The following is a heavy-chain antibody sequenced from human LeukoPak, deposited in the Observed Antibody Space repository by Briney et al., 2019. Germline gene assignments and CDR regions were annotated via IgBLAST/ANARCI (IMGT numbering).Heavy chain of an antibody. V-gene: IGHV4-30-4*01. Sequence: SQTLSLTCTVSGGSFRRGDYYWSWIRQPPGKGLEWIGYIYHSGSTHYNPSLKSRVTISLDTSKNQFSLKLTSVTAADTAVYYCARETYSYGPLGYWGQGTLVSVSS. CDR1: GGSFRRGDYY. CDR3: ARETYSYGPLGY. J-gene: IGHJ4*02. D-gene: IGHD3-10*01. CDR2: IYHSGST.